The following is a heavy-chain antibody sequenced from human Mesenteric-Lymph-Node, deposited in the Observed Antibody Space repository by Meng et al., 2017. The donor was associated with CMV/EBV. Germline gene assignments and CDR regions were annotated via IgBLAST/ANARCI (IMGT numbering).Heavy chain of an antibody. Sequence: GGSLRLSCAASGFPFSSYAMHWVRQAPGKGLEWVAVISHHGCNKYYAEFMEGRIAISRDNSKNTLYLQMNSLRGDDTAVYYCARDVTRITDQGWGYYYYYGMDVWGQGTTVTVSS. V-gene: IGHV3-30*09. CDR1: GFPFSSYA. CDR3: ARDVTRITDQGWGYYYYYGMDV. CDR2: ISHHGCNK. J-gene: IGHJ6*02. D-gene: IGHD1-14*01.